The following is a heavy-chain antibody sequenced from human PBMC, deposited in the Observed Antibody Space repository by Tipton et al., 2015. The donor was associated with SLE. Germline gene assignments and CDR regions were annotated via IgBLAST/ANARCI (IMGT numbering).Heavy chain of an antibody. D-gene: IGHD4-17*01. J-gene: IGHJ3*02. V-gene: IGHV3-11*04. CDR2: ISSIGITI. Sequence: SLRLSCAASGFTFSDYYMSWIRRAPGKGLEWVSYISSIGITIYYADSVKGRITISRDNAKNSLYLQMNSLRAEDTAVYYYAREWGTGTTLGGFDIWGQGTMVTVSS. CDR3: AREWGTGTTLGGFDI. CDR1: GFTFSDYY.